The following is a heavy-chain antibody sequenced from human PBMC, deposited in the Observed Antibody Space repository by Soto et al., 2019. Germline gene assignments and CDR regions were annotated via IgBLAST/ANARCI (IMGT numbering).Heavy chain of an antibody. CDR3: AKDRARGSGYYYDSSGYGWFDP. CDR1: GFTFSSYA. D-gene: IGHD3-22*01. V-gene: IGHV3-23*01. CDR2: ISGSGGST. J-gene: IGHJ5*02. Sequence: PGGSLRLSCAASGFTFSSYAMSWVRQAPGKGMEWVSAISGSGGSTYYANSVKGRFTISRDNSKKALYLQMNSLRAEGTAVYYCAKDRARGSGYYYDSSGYGWFDPWGQGSLVTVSS.